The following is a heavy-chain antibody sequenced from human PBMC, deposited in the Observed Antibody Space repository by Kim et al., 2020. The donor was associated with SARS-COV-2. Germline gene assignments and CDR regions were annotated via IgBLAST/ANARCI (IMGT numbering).Heavy chain of an antibody. CDR1: GFTFSSYA. CDR2: IGGGGEGI. J-gene: IGHJ5*02. V-gene: IGHV3-23*01. CDR3: AKYCRAACYAGIS. D-gene: IGHD2-21*02. Sequence: GGSLRLSCAASGFTFSSYAMTWVRQAPGQGLEWVSEIGGGGEGIYYADSVKGRFTISRDNSKNTLYLQMNSLRAEDTALYYCAKYCRAACYAGISWGQGTLVTVSS.